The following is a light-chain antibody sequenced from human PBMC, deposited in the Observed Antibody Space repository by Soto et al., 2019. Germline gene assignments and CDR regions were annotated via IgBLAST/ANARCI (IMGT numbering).Light chain of an antibody. J-gene: IGLJ1*01. CDR1: SSDVGTYNR. CDR3: SSYTSTSTDV. V-gene: IGLV2-18*03. Sequence: QSVLTQPPSVSGSPGQSVAISCTGTSSDVGTYNRVSWYQQPPGTAPRLMIYDVSNRPSGVPDRFSGSKSGNTASLTTSGLQAEDEADYYCSSYTSTSTDVFGTGTKVTVL. CDR2: DVS.